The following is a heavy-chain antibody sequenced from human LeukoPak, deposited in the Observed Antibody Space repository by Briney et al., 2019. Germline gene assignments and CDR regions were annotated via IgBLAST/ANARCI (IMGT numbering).Heavy chain of an antibody. CDR1: GFTFSSYA. J-gene: IGHJ6*02. CDR3: AESYYYNDMDV. Sequence: PGGSLRLSCAASGFTFSSYAMSWIRQPPGKGLEWIGEINHSGRTNYNPSLKSRVTISVDTSKNQFSLRLSSVTAGDTAVYYCAESYYYNDMDVWGQGTAVTVSS. V-gene: IGHV4-34*08. CDR2: INHSGRT.